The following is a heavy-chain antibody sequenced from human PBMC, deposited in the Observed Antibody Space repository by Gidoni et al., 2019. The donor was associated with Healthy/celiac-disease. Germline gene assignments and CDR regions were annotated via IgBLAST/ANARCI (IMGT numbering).Heavy chain of an antibody. CDR2: ISSSSRYI. CDR3: ARDRKLGYYFDY. V-gene: IGHV3-21*01. Sequence: EVQLVESGGGLVKPGGSLRLSCAASGFTFSSYSMNWVRQAPGKGLEWVSSISSSSRYIYYADSVKCRFTISRDNAKNSLYLQMNSLRAEDTAVYYCARDRKLGYYFDYWGQGTLVTVSS. D-gene: IGHD7-27*01. J-gene: IGHJ4*02. CDR1: GFTFSSYS.